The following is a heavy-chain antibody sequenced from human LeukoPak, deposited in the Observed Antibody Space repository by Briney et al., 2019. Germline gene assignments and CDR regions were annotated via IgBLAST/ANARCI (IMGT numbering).Heavy chain of an antibody. CDR3: ARGVIQLWFRGGDAFDI. CDR1: GGSFSGYY. D-gene: IGHD5-18*01. V-gene: IGHV4-34*01. Sequence: TSETLSLTCAVYGGSFSGYYWSWIRQPPGKGLEWIGEINRSGSTNYNPSLKSRVTISVDTSKNQFSLKLSSVTAADTAVYYCARGVIQLWFRGGDAFDIWGQGTMVTVSS. J-gene: IGHJ3*02. CDR2: INRSGST.